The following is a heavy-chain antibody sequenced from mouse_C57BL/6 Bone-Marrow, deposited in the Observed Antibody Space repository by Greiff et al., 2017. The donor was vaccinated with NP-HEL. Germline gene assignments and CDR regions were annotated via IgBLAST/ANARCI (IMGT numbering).Heavy chain of an antibody. J-gene: IGHJ2*01. V-gene: IGHV5-16*01. CDR3: ARADGYGPYYFDY. CDR1: GFTFSDYY. Sequence: DVHLVESEGGLVQPGSSMKLSCTASGFTFSDYYMAWVRQVPEKGLEWVANINYDGSSTYYLDSLKSRFIISRDNAKNILYLQMSSLKSEDTATYYWARADGYGPYYFDYWGQGTTLTVSS. D-gene: IGHD2-2*01. CDR2: INYDGSST.